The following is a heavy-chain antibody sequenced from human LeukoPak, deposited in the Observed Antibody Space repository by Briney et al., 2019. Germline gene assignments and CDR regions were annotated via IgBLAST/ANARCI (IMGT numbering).Heavy chain of an antibody. V-gene: IGHV1-18*01. J-gene: IGHJ6*02. D-gene: IGHD5-18*01. CDR3: ARGVDTAMVDYYYYYGMDV. CDR2: ISAYNGNT. Sequence: GASVKVSCKASGYTFTSYGISWVRQAPGQGLEWMGWISAYNGNTSYAQKLQGRVTMTTDTSTSTAYMELRSPRSDDTAVYYCARGVDTAMVDYYYYYGMDVWGQGTTVTVSS. CDR1: GYTFTSYG.